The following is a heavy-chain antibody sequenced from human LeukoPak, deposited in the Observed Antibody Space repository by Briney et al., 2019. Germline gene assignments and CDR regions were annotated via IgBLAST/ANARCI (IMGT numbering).Heavy chain of an antibody. CDR2: IKSKTDGGTT. CDR1: GFTFSNAW. Sequence: GGSLRLSCAASGFTFSNAWMSWVRQAPGKGLEWVGRIKSKTDGGTTAYAAPVKGRFTISRDDSKNTLYLQMNSLKTEDTAVYYCTTGITMVRGVIHLIDYWGQGTLVTVSS. V-gene: IGHV3-15*01. J-gene: IGHJ4*02. CDR3: TTGITMVRGVIHLIDY. D-gene: IGHD3-10*01.